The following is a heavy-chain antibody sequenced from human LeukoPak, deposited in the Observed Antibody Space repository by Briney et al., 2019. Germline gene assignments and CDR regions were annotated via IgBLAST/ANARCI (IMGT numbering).Heavy chain of an antibody. CDR2: IKEDGSEQ. Sequence: GGSLRLSCAASGFTFSSYGMHWVRQAPGKGLEWVANIKEDGSEQYYADSLKGRFTISRDNVKNSLYLHINSLRAEDTAVYYCARDSFETDIDYWGQGTLVTVSS. CDR3: ARDSFETDIDY. V-gene: IGHV3-7*01. D-gene: IGHD1-14*01. CDR1: GFTFSSYG. J-gene: IGHJ4*02.